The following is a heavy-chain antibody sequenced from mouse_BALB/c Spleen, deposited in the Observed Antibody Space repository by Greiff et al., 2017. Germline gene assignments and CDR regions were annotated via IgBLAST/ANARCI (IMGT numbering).Heavy chain of an antibody. CDR3: ASVKLGGLAY. CDR1: GYTFTSYW. J-gene: IGHJ3*01. CDR2: INPSTGYT. D-gene: IGHD4-1*01. Sequence: QVQLKESGAELAKPGASVKMSCKASGYTFTSYWMHWVKQRPGQGLEWIGYINPSTGYTEYNQKFKDKATLTADKSSSTAYMQLSSLTSEDSAVYYCASVKLGGLAYWGQGTLVTVSA. V-gene: IGHV1-7*01.